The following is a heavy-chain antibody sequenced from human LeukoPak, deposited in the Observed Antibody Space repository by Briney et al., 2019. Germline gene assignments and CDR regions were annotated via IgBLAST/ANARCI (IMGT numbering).Heavy chain of an antibody. V-gene: IGHV3-11*04. CDR2: ISSSGIHI. J-gene: IGHJ4*02. CDR3: ARGGVYSSGWYVDY. D-gene: IGHD6-19*01. Sequence: GGSLRLSCAASGFTLSDYYMIWIRQAPGKGLEWVSYISSSGIHIYYADSVKGRFTISRDNAKNSLYLQMNSLRAEDTAVYYCARGGVYSSGWYVDYWGQGTLVTVSS. CDR1: GFTLSDYY.